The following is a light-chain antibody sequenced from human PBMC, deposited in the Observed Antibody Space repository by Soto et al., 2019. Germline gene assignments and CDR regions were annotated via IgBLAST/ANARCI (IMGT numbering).Light chain of an antibody. CDR1: SSNIGAGYD. V-gene: IGLV1-40*01. Sequence: QSVLTQPPSVSGAPGQRVTLSCTGSSSNIGAGYDVHWYQQLPGTAPKLLIYGNSNRPSGVPDRFSGSKSGTSASLAITGLQAEDEADYYCQSYDSSLSGQRVFGGGTQLTVL. CDR2: GNS. J-gene: IGLJ2*01. CDR3: QSYDSSLSGQRV.